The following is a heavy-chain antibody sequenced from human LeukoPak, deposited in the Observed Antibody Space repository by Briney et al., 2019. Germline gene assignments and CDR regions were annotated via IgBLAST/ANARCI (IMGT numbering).Heavy chain of an antibody. CDR2: ISYDGSNK. D-gene: IGHD2-15*01. Sequence: GGSLRLSCAASGFTISSYGMHWVRQAPGKGLEWVAVISYDGSNKYYADSVKGRFTISRDNSKNTLYLQMNSLRAEDTAVYYCARMVSGVARALDYWGQGTLVTVSS. CDR3: ARMVSGVARALDY. J-gene: IGHJ4*02. V-gene: IGHV3-30*03. CDR1: GFTISSYG.